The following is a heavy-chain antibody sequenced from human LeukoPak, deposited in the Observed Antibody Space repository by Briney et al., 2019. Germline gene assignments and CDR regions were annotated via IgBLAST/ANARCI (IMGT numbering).Heavy chain of an antibody. J-gene: IGHJ4*02. CDR3: ARDRGAAAGN. CDR2: IYRGGST. CDR1: GFNVSNIY. V-gene: IGHV3-53*01. Sequence: SGGSLRLSCAASGFNVSNIYMSWVRQAPGKGLEWVSVIYRGGSTYYADSVKGRFTMSRDNSKNTVYLQMDSLRAEDTAVYYCARDRGAAAGNWGQGTLVTVSS. D-gene: IGHD6-13*01.